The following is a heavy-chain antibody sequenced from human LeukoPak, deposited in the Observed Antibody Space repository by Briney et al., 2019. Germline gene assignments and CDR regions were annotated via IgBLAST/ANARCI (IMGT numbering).Heavy chain of an antibody. CDR3: AGTWNYNNWFDP. D-gene: IGHD1-7*01. CDR1: GFTFSDYY. CDR2: ISSRGSTI. Sequence: PGGSLRLSCAASGFTFSDYYMSWIRQAPGKGLEWVSYISSRGSTIYYADSVKGRFTISRDNAKNSLYLQMNSLRAEDTAVYYCAGTWNYNNWFDPWGQGTLVTVSS. V-gene: IGHV3-11*01. J-gene: IGHJ5*02.